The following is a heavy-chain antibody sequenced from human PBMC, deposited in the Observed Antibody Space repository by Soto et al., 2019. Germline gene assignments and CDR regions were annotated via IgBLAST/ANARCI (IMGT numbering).Heavy chain of an antibody. CDR2: ISAYNGNT. CDR3: ARGGITIFGVVISNWFDP. D-gene: IGHD3-3*01. J-gene: IGHJ5*02. CDR1: GYTFTSYG. V-gene: IGHV1-18*01. Sequence: ASVKVSCKASGYTFTSYGISWVRQAPGQGIEWMGWISAYNGNTNYAQKLQGRVTMTTDTSTSTAYMELRSLRSDDTAVYYCARGGITIFGVVISNWFDPWGQGTLVTVSS.